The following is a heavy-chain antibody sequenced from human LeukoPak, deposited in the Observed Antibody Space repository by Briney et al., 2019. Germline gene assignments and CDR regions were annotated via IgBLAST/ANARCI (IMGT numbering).Heavy chain of an antibody. D-gene: IGHD2-15*01. V-gene: IGHV3-74*01. Sequence: PGGSPRLSCAASGFTFSSSWMHWVRQAPGKGLVWVSRINSDGSDTTYADSVKGRFTISRDNSKNTLYLQMNSLRAEDTAVYYCARDQEVSGGMDVWGQGTTVTVSS. CDR3: ARDQEVSGGMDV. J-gene: IGHJ6*02. CDR1: GFTFSSSW. CDR2: INSDGSDT.